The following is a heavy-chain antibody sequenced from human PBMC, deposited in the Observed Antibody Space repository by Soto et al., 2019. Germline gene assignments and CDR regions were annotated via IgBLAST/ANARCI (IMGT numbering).Heavy chain of an antibody. V-gene: IGHV6-1*01. D-gene: IGHD6-13*01. CDR1: GDSVSSNSAA. CDR3: ASTGYSSSWYGMDV. J-gene: IGHJ6*02. CDR2: TYYRSKWYN. Sequence: SQTLSLTCAISGDSVSSNSAAWNWIRQSPSRGLEWLGRTYYRSKWYNDYAVSVKSRLIINPDTSKNQISLRLNSVTPEDTAVYYCASTGYSSSWYGMDVWGQGTTVTVSS.